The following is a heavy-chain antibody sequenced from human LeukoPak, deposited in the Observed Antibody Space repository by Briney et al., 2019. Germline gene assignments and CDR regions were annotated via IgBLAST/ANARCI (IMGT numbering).Heavy chain of an antibody. V-gene: IGHV4-4*07. D-gene: IGHD2-8*01. CDR1: GGSTSSHY. Sequence: SETLSLTCTVSGGSTSSHYWNWIRQPAEKGVEWIGRISTSGSTNSNPSLKSRLTMSLDPSKNQFSLKLSSVTAADTGVYYCARGNNNNVFDSWGQGTLVTVSS. CDR3: ARGNNNNVFDS. CDR2: ISTSGST. J-gene: IGHJ4*02.